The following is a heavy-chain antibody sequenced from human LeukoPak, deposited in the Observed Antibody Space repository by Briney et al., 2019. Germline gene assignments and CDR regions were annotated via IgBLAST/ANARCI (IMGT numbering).Heavy chain of an antibody. D-gene: IGHD6-13*01. CDR2: ISWNSGTI. CDR1: GFTFDDYA. V-gene: IGHV3-9*03. J-gene: IGHJ4*02. CDR3: AKAPYSSSWYYFDY. Sequence: GGSLRLSCAASGFTFDDYAMHWVRHAPGKGLEWVSGISWNSGTIGYADSVKGRFTISRDNAKNSLFLQMNSLRAEDMALYYCAKAPYSSSWYYFDYWGQGTLVTVSS.